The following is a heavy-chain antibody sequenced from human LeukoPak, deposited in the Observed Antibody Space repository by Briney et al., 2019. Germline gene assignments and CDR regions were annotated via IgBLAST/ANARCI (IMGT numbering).Heavy chain of an antibody. J-gene: IGHJ6*03. CDR2: INTNTGNP. D-gene: IGHD3-3*01. CDR1: GYTFTSYA. V-gene: IGHV7-4-1*02. CDR3: AREEVDDFWSGYNMDV. Sequence: ASVKVSCKASGYTFTSYAMNWVRQAPGQGLEWMGWINTNTGNPTYAQGFTGRFVFSLDTSVSTAYLQISSLKAEDTAVYYCAREEVDDFWSGYNMDVWGKGTTVTVSS.